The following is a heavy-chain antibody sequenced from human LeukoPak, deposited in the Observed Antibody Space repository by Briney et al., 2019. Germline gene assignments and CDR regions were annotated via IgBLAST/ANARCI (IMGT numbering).Heavy chain of an antibody. J-gene: IGHJ6*02. CDR2: INHSGST. CDR3: ARRAVADPYYYYYGMGV. V-gene: IGHV4-34*01. CDR1: GGSISSYY. Sequence: PSETLCLTCTVSGGSISSYYWTWIRQPPGKGLGWIGEINHSGSTNYNPSLKSRVTISVDTSKNQFSLKLSSVTAADTAVYYCARRAVADPYYYYYGMGVWGQGTTVTVSS. D-gene: IGHD6-19*01.